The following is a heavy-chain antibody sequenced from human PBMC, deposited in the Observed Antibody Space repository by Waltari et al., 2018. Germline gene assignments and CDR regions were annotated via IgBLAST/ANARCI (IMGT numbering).Heavy chain of an antibody. V-gene: IGHV3-7*01. CDR2: IKQDGSGK. CDR3: ARESEQLGLLGY. Sequence: VQLVESGGGVVQPGGSLRLSCAASGFTFSSYWMSWVRQAPGKGLEWVANIKQDGSGKCRVDSVKGRFTITRDNAKNSLYLQVNSLRAEDTAVYYCARESEQLGLLGYWGQGTLVTVSS. J-gene: IGHJ4*02. D-gene: IGHD6-13*01. CDR1: GFTFSSYW.